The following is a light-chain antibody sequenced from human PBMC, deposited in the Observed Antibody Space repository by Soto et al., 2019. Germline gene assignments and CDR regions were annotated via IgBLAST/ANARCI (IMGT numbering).Light chain of an antibody. Sequence: QSVLTQPPSASGTPGQRVTITCSGSSSNIGAGYDVHWYQQLPGTAPKLLIFGNSNRPSGVPDRFSGSNSGTSASLAITGLQAEDEADYYCQSYDSTLNGWIFGGGTKLTVL. CDR2: GNS. CDR1: SSNIGAGYD. V-gene: IGLV1-40*01. CDR3: QSYDSTLNGWI. J-gene: IGLJ2*01.